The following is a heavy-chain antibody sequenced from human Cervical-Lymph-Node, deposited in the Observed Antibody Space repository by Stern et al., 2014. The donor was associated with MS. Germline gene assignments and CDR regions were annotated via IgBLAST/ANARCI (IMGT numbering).Heavy chain of an antibody. J-gene: IGHJ4*02. Sequence: QVQMVQSGAEVKKPGASEKVSCKASGYTFTGYYMNWVRQAPGQGLEWMGWINPNSGDTNYAQKFQGRVTMTRDTSISTSYMEVTRLRSDDTAVYYCARWRRGTYGRYFDSWGQGTLVTVSS. D-gene: IGHD1-26*01. CDR2: INPNSGDT. V-gene: IGHV1-2*02. CDR1: GYTFTGYY. CDR3: ARWRRGTYGRYFDS.